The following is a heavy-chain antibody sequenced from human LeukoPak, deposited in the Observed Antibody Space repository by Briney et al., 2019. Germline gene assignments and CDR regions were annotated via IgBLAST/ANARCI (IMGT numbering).Heavy chain of an antibody. Sequence: SETLSLTCALSRGSIMTTHWWSWVRQPPGKGLEWIGEIYHTGTTNYNPSLKSRLTISVDQSRNQFSLRLSSVTAADTGTYYCAAWGVDYGGNFDYSDYWGQGTLVTVSS. CDR2: IYHTGTT. CDR3: AAWGVDYGGNFDYSDY. V-gene: IGHV4-4*02. D-gene: IGHD4-23*01. CDR1: RGSIMTTHW. J-gene: IGHJ4*02.